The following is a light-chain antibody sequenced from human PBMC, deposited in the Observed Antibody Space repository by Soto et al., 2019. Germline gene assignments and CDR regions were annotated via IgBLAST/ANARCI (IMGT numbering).Light chain of an antibody. CDR3: QQYDRYPVT. CDR1: QSVSTW. Sequence: DSQMTQSPSTLAASVGDRVTITCRASQSVSTWLACYQQKPGKPPKLLIYKASILQSGVSSRFSDSGSRTDFTLTISGLQPDDFATYYCQQYDRYPVTFGGGTKVEVK. J-gene: IGKJ4*01. V-gene: IGKV1-5*03. CDR2: KAS.